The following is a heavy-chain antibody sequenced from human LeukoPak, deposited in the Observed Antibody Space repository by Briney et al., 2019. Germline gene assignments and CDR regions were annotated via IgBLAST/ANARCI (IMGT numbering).Heavy chain of an antibody. CDR1: GLSLNTAGVG. V-gene: IGHV2-5*02. CDR3: AKAGYGSGSYLRYYYYGMDV. Sequence: SGPTLVNPTQTLTLTCTLSGLSLNTAGVGVGWIRQPPGKALEWLALIYWDDDKRYNPSLTTRLTITKTTSKHQVVLTVTNMDPVDTATYYCAKAGYGSGSYLRYYYYGMDVWGQGTTVTVSS. D-gene: IGHD3-10*01. CDR2: IYWDDDK. J-gene: IGHJ6*02.